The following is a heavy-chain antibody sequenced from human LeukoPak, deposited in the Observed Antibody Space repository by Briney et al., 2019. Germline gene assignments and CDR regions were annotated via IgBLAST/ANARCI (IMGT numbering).Heavy chain of an antibody. CDR1: GFTFSSYA. CDR3: ARDESSSWYFDY. D-gene: IGHD6-13*01. Sequence: GGSLRLSCAASGFTFSSYAISWVRQAPGKGLEWVSAIGGSGASTYYADSVKGRFTISRDNSKNTLYLQMNSLRAEDTAVYYCARDESSSWYFDYWGQGTLVTVSS. CDR2: IGGSGAST. J-gene: IGHJ4*02. V-gene: IGHV3-23*01.